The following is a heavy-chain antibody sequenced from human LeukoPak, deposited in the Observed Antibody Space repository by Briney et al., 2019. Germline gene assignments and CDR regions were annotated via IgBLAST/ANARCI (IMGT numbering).Heavy chain of an antibody. Sequence: ASVKVSCKASGYTLTSYGISWVRQATGQGLESMGWISAYNGNTNYAQKLQGRVTMTTDTSTSTAYMELRSLRSDDTAAYYCARGGSGTPLGYWGQGTLVTVSS. J-gene: IGHJ4*02. CDR2: ISAYNGNT. CDR3: ARGGSGTPLGY. D-gene: IGHD1-7*01. CDR1: GYTLTSYG. V-gene: IGHV1-18*01.